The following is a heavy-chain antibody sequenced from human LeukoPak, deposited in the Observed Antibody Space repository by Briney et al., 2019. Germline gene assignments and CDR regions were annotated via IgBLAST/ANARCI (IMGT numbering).Heavy chain of an antibody. J-gene: IGHJ4*02. CDR1: GFTFSSYG. Sequence: GGTLRLSCAASGFTFSSYGVSWVRQAPGKGLEWVSGISGSGHRTYYADSVKGRFTISRDNSKSTLYLQMNSLRAEDTAVYYCAKDAPSYYDILTGQDYWGQGTLVTVSS. CDR2: ISGSGHRT. CDR3: AKDAPSYYDILTGQDY. D-gene: IGHD3-9*01. V-gene: IGHV3-23*01.